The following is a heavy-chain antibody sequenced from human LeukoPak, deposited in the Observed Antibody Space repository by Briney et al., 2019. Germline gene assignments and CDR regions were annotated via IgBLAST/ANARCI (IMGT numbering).Heavy chain of an antibody. V-gene: IGHV3-74*01. CDR2: VNSDGSST. CDR1: GFTFSSYG. Sequence: PGRSLRLSCAASGFTFSSYGMHWVRQAPGKGLVWVSRVNSDGSSTTYADSVKGRFTISRDNAKNTLYLQMNSLRAEDTAVYYCARGRYYGMDVWGQGTTVTVSS. CDR3: ARGRYYGMDV. J-gene: IGHJ6*02.